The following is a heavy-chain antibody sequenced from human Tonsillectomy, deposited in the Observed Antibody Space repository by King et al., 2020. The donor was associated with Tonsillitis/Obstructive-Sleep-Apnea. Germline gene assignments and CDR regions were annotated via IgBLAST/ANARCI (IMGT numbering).Heavy chain of an antibody. V-gene: IGHV3-30*01. CDR2: ISYDGRKK. Sequence: VQLVESGGGVVQPGRSLRLSCAASGFTFRSYFMHWVRQAPGKGPEWVADISYDGRKKNYADSVRGRFTISRDNSKNTQYLQMNRLRIEDTAVYYCARDHFMDVWGKGTPVTVSS. CDR3: ARDHFMDV. J-gene: IGHJ6*03. CDR1: GFTFRSYF.